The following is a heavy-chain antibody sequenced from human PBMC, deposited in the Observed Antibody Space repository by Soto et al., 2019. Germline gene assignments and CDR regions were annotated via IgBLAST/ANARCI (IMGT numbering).Heavy chain of an antibody. J-gene: IGHJ4*02. CDR1: GGSISSSSYY. V-gene: IGHV4-39*01. D-gene: IGHD4-17*01. Sequence: PSETLSLTCTVSGGSISSSSYYWGWIRQPPGKGLEWIGSIYYSGSTYYNPSLKSRVTISVDTSKNQFSLKLSSVTAADTAVYYCARQLHGASDYWGQGTLVTVSS. CDR2: IYYSGST. CDR3: ARQLHGASDY.